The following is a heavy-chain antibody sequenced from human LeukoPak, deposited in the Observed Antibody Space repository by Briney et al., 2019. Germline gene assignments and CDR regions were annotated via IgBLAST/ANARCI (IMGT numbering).Heavy chain of an antibody. CDR2: LTSSSHHI. Sequence: PGGSLRLSCTASGFTFSDYSMNWVRQAPGKGLEWVSSLTSSSHHIYYADSVKGRFTISRDNAKNSLYLQMNSLRADDTAVYYCARGSYYDMLTGWGQGTLVTVSS. CDR3: ARGSYYDMLTG. CDR1: GFTFSDYS. V-gene: IGHV3-21*01. J-gene: IGHJ4*02. D-gene: IGHD3-9*01.